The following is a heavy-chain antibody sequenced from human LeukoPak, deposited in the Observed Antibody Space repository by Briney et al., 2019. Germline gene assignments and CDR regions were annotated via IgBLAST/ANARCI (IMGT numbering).Heavy chain of an antibody. J-gene: IGHJ4*02. CDR1: GYTFTSYY. V-gene: IGHV1-46*01. Sequence: ASVKVSCKASGYTFTSYYMHWVRQAPGQGLEWMGIINPSGGSTSYAQKFQGRVTMTRDTSTGTVYMELSSLRSEDTAVYYCARSSITMVRGVTSPPAYWGQGTLVTVSS. D-gene: IGHD3-10*01. CDR3: ARSSITMVRGVTSPPAY. CDR2: INPSGGST.